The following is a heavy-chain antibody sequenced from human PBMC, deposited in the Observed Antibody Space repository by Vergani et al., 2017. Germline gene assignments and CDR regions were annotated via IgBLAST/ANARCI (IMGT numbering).Heavy chain of an antibody. V-gene: IGHV4-39*01. J-gene: IGHJ2*01. CDR2: IYNSGNG. CDR1: GDSIISRSYY. Sequence: QMQLQESGPGLVKASETLSLTCTVSGDSIISRSYYWGWIRQPPGKGLEWIGSIYNSGNGDSSSSLKSRVTLSADTSKNQFSLRVTSVTAADTAVYYCASGKYYSDSTSHFRGRYFDVWGRGTLVTVPS. D-gene: IGHD3-16*01. CDR3: ASGKYYSDSTSHFRGRYFDV.